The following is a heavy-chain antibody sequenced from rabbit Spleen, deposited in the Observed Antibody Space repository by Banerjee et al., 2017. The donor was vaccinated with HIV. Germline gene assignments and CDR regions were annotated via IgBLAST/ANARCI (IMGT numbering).Heavy chain of an antibody. CDR3: ARDLVAVIGWNFNL. CDR1: GIDFSSYYY. J-gene: IGHJ4*01. Sequence: QSLEESGGDLVKPGASLTLTCKASGIDFSSYYYMCWVRQAPGKGLEWIACINAVTGKAVYASWAKGRFTFSKTSSTTVTLQMTSLTAADTATYFCARDLVAVIGWNFNLWGQGTLVTVS. CDR2: INAVTGKA. D-gene: IGHD1-1*01. V-gene: IGHV1S40*01.